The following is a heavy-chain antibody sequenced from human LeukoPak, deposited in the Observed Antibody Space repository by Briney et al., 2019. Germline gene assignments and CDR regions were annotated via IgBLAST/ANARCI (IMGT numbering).Heavy chain of an antibody. CDR1: GGSISSYY. CDR3: ARVPGPNWFDP. V-gene: IGHV4-38-2*02. J-gene: IGHJ5*02. Sequence: SETLSLTCTVSGGSISSYYWSWIRQPPGKGLEWIGSIYQSGNTYYNPSLKSRVTISVDTSKNQFSLKLSSVTAADTAVYYCARVPGPNWFDPWGQGTLVTVSS. CDR2: IYQSGNT.